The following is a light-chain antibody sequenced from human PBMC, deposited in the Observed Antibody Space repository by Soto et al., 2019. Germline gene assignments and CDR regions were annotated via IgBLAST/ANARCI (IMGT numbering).Light chain of an antibody. Sequence: EIVMTQSPATLSVSPGERATLSCRASQSVSSNLAWYQQKPGQAPRLLIYGASRRATSFPARFSGSGSGTDFTLTIGRLEPQDSAMYYCQQYVVSVTFGQGTRLEIK. CDR3: QQYVVSVT. V-gene: IGKV3-15*01. CDR1: QSVSSN. J-gene: IGKJ5*01. CDR2: GAS.